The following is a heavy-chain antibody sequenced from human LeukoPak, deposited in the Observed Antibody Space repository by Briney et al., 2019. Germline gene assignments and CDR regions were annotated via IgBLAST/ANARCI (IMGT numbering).Heavy chain of an antibody. D-gene: IGHD3-3*01. V-gene: IGHV4-34*01. CDR2: INHSGST. J-gene: IGHJ5*02. CDR3: VHFWSGYST. CDR1: GGSFSGYY. Sequence: PSETLSHTCSVYGGSFSGYYWTWIRQPPGKGLEWIGEINHSGSTSYNPSLNSRVTISVDTSKNQFSLILSSVTAADTAVYYCVHFWSGYSTLGQGTLVRVSS.